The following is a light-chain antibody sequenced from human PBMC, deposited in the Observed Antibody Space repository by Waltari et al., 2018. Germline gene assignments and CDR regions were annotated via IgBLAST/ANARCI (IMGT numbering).Light chain of an antibody. Sequence: DTQVTQSPSSLGASVGDRITISCRTSQNISSYLSWFQQKPGKAPKLLISSASRLQPGVPSRFSGSGFGTNFTLTISSLQPDDFTIYYCQQSSLTPRTFGRGTKVDIK. CDR3: QQSSLTPRT. CDR1: QNISSY. J-gene: IGKJ1*01. CDR2: SAS. V-gene: IGKV1-39*01.